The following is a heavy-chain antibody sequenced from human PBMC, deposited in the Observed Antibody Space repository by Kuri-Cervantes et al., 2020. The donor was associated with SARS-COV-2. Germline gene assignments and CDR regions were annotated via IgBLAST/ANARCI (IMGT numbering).Heavy chain of an antibody. Sequence: SQTLSLTCAVYGGSFSGYYWSWIRQPPGKGLEWIGEINHSGSTNYNPSLKSRVTISVDTSKNQFSLKLSSVTAADTALYYCAREHSGYGWFDFWGQGTLVTVSS. CDR1: GGSFSGYY. CDR2: INHSGST. V-gene: IGHV4-34*01. D-gene: IGHD5-12*01. CDR3: AREHSGYGWFDF. J-gene: IGHJ4*02.